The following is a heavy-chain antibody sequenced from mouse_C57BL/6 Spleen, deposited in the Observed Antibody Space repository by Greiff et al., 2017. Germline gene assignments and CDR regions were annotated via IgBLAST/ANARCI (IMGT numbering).Heavy chain of an antibody. CDR2: LSYDGSN. V-gene: IGHV3-6*01. J-gene: IGHJ2*01. Sequence: DVQLQESGPGLVKPSQSLSLTCPVTGYSITSGYFCYLIRQFPGNILEWMGILSYDGSNNYNPPLKNRISITRDPSNNQFFLKLNSVTTEDTATDYCAREGGNYGAYFDYWGQGTTLTVSS. D-gene: IGHD2-1*01. CDR3: AREGGNYGAYFDY. CDR1: GYSITSGYF.